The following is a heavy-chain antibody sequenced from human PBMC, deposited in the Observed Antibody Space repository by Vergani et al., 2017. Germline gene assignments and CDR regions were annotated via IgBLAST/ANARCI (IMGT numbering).Heavy chain of an antibody. CDR1: GFTVSSNY. V-gene: IGHV3-15*01. Sequence: EVQLVETGGGLIQPGGSLRLSCAASGFTVSSNYMSWVRQAPGKGLEWVGRIKSKTDGGTTDYAAPVKGRFTISRDDSKNTLYLQMNSLKTEDTAVYYCTTAITMIVALDYWGQGTLVTVSS. J-gene: IGHJ4*02. D-gene: IGHD3-22*01. CDR2: IKSKTDGGTT. CDR3: TTAITMIVALDY.